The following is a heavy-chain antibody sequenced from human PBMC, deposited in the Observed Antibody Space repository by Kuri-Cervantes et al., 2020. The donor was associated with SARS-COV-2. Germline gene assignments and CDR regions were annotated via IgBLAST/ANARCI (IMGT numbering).Heavy chain of an antibody. Sequence: SCTVSGASISNGSCYWSWIRQPAGKGLEWIGRFYTTERINYNPSLKSRVTISVDTSKNQFSLRLTSVTAADTAVYYCARDVVHTYGWRASDYWGQGSLVTVSS. CDR2: FYTTERI. CDR3: ARDVVHTYGWRASDY. D-gene: IGHD5-18*01. J-gene: IGHJ4*02. V-gene: IGHV4-61*02. CDR1: GASISNGSCY.